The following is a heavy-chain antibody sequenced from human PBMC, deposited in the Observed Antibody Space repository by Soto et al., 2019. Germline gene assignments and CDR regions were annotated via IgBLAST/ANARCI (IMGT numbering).Heavy chain of an antibody. D-gene: IGHD5-18*01. CDR1: GDSISSRYY. V-gene: IGHV4-61*01. Sequence: PSETQALTSAVSGDSISSRYYWACVRQPPGKGLEWIGYIYYSGSTNYNPSLKSRVTISVDTSKNQFSLKLSSVTAADTAVYYCARESGTAMEDYGMDVWGQGTTVTVSS. J-gene: IGHJ6*02. CDR2: IYYSGST. CDR3: ARESGTAMEDYGMDV.